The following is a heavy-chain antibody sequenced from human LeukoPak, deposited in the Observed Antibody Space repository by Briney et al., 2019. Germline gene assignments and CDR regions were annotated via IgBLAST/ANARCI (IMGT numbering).Heavy chain of an antibody. Sequence: PGGSLRLSCAASGFIFSTYSMNWVRQAPGKGLEWVSYISSGSSNIYYADSVKGRFTISRDNAKNSLYLQMNSLRAEDTAVYYCASFDSSSAHWYFDLWGRGTMVTVSS. J-gene: IGHJ2*01. CDR3: ASFDSSSAHWYFDL. CDR1: GFIFSTYS. V-gene: IGHV3-48*01. D-gene: IGHD6-6*01. CDR2: ISSGSSNI.